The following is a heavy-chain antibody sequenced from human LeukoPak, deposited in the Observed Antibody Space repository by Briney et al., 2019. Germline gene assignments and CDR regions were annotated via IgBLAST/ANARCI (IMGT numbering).Heavy chain of an antibody. CDR1: GFTSSSYE. J-gene: IGHJ6*02. V-gene: IGHV3-48*03. CDR3: ARDKLWFGESRLAYYGMDV. D-gene: IGHD3-10*01. Sequence: PGGSLRLSCAASGFTSSSYEMNWVRQAPGKGLEWVSYISSSGSTIYYADSVKGRFTISRDNAKNSLCLQMNSLRAEDTAVYYCARDKLWFGESRLAYYGMDVWGQGTTVTVSS. CDR2: ISSSGSTI.